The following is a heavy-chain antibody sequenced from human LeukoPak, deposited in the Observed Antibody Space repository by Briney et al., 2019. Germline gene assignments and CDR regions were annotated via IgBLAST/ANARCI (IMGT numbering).Heavy chain of an antibody. D-gene: IGHD6-6*01. V-gene: IGHV4-59*01. J-gene: IGHJ4*02. CDR2: IYYSGST. CDR1: GDSISSYY. CDR3: ARTIEYSSSWGLFDY. Sequence: SETLSLTCTVSGDSISSYYWSWIRQPPGKGLEWIGYIYYSGSTHYNPSLKSRVTISIDTSKNHFSLQLSSVTAADTALYYCARTIEYSSSWGLFDYWGQGPLVTVSS.